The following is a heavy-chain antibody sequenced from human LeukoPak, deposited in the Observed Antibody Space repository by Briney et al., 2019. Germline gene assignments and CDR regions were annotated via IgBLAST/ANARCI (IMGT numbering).Heavy chain of an antibody. J-gene: IGHJ4*02. D-gene: IGHD2-15*01. CDR2: INSGNGNT. V-gene: IGHV1-3*01. CDR3: AREWLSSGDSHYSH. Sequence: ASVKVSCKASGYTFTNYAIHWVRQAPGQRLEWMGWINSGNGNTKYSLEFKGRVAITRDTSASTAYMDLSSLRFDDTALYYCAREWLSSGDSHYSHWGQGTLVTVSS. CDR1: GYTFTNYA.